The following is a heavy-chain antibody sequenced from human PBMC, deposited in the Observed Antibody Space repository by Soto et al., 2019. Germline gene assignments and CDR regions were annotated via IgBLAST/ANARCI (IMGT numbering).Heavy chain of an antibody. CDR2: IYVTGAV. CDR3: ARLRIATNNYKWFDP. D-gene: IGHD2-21*01. J-gene: IGHJ5*02. CDR1: GAALNSGNYY. Sequence: SETLSLTCSVSGAALNSGNYYWSWIRQVPGKGLEWIGHIYVTGAVDYNPSLRDRTTISQDTSERQFSLNLRLVTAADTAVYYCARLRIATNNYKWFDPWGQGTLVTVSS. V-gene: IGHV4-31*03.